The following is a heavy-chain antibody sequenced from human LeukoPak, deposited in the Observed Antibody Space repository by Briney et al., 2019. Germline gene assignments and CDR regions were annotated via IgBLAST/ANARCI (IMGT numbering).Heavy chain of an antibody. J-gene: IGHJ6*02. D-gene: IGHD6-6*01. CDR2: ISGSGDST. Sequence: GGSLRLSCAASGFTFSTYAVNWVRQAPGKGLEWVSTISGSGDSTYYADSVKGRFTISRDNSKDTLYLQMSSVRVDDTAVYYCARGTGIAARPRGMDVWGQGTTVTVSS. V-gene: IGHV3-23*01. CDR1: GFTFSTYA. CDR3: ARGTGIAARPRGMDV.